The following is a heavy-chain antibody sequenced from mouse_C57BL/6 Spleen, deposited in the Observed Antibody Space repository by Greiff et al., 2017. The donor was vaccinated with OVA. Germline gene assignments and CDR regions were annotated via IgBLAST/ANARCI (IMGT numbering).Heavy chain of an antibody. CDR3: ASQLEKSYYFDY. V-gene: IGHV2-2*01. Sequence: QVQLKESGPGLVQPSQCLSITCTVSGFSLTSYGVHWVRQSPGKGLEWLGVIWSGGSTDYNASFISRLSISKDNTKSQVFFKMNSLQADDTAIYYSASQLEKSYYFDYWGQGTTLTVSS. D-gene: IGHD4-1*02. CDR2: IWSGGST. CDR1: GFSLTSYG. J-gene: IGHJ2*01.